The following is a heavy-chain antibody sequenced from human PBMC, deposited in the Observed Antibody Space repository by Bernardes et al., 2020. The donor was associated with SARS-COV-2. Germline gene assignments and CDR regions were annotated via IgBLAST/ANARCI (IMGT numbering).Heavy chain of an antibody. V-gene: IGHV3-23*01. CDR1: GFTFTSYA. Sequence: GGSLRLSCVGSGFTFTSYAMSWVRQAPGKGLEWVSSVSKIGDTTSYGDSVRGRFTVSRDNSKNMVYLQMSSLRAEDTAMYYCAKDPPRVDDHSFDSWGQGTLVTVSS. CDR2: VSKIGDTT. CDR3: AKDPPRVDDHSFDS. J-gene: IGHJ4*02.